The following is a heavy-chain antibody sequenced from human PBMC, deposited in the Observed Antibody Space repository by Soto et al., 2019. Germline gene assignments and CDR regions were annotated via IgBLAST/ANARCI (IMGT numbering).Heavy chain of an antibody. CDR1: GGSISSSSYF. D-gene: IGHD2-8*01. J-gene: IGHJ2*01. CDR2: IYYSGST. Sequence: QLPLQESGPGLVKPSETLSLTCTVSGGSISSSSYFWGWIRQPPGKGLEWIGSIYYSGSTYYNPSLESRVTISVDTSKNQLSLKLSSVTAADSAVYYCVRQLRSYGVYWYFDLCGRGTLVTVSS. CDR3: VRQLRSYGVYWYFDL. V-gene: IGHV4-39*01.